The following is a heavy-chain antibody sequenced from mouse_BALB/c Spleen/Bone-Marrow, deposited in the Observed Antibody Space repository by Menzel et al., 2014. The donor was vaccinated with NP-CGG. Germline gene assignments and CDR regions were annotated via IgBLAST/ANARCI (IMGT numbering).Heavy chain of an antibody. CDR3: ARDGYYVFYAMDY. Sequence: EVQLVESEGGLVQPGGSLKLSCAASGFTFSSYGMSWVRQTPDKRLELVATINSNGGSTYYPDSVKGRFTISRDNAKNTLYLQMSSLKSEDTAMYYCARDGYYVFYAMDYWGQGTSVTVSS. D-gene: IGHD2-3*01. CDR1: GFTFSSYG. J-gene: IGHJ4*01. CDR2: INSNGGST. V-gene: IGHV5-6-3*01.